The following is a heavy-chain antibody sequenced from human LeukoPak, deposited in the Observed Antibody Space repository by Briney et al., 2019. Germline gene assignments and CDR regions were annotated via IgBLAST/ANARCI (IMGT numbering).Heavy chain of an antibody. CDR2: ISANSGNT. CDR1: GYTFTSYG. CDR3: AIRDGHTDH. D-gene: IGHD5-24*01. V-gene: IGHV1-18*01. J-gene: IGHJ4*02. Sequence: ASVKVSCKASGYTFTSYGFTWVRQAPGQGLEWMGWISANSGNTNYAQKLQGRVTMTTDTSASTAYMELSSLRSENKAIYYCAIRDGHTDHWGQGTLVTVSS.